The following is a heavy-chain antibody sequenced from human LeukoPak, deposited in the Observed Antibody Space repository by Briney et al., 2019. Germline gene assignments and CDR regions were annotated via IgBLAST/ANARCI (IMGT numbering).Heavy chain of an antibody. V-gene: IGHV3-11*01. J-gene: IGHJ6*03. CDR2: ISSSGSTI. D-gene: IGHD3-3*01. CDR3: ARSYDLGYYMDV. CDR1: GFTFSDYY. Sequence: GGSLRLSYAASGFTFSDYYMSWIRQAPGKGLEWVSYISSSGSTIYYADSVKGRFTISRDNAKNSLYLQMNSLRAEDTAVYYCARSYDLGYYMDVWGKGTTVTVSS.